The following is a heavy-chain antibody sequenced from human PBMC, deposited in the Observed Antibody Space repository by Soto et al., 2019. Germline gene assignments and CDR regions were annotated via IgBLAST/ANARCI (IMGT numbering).Heavy chain of an antibody. CDR1: GFTFSSYG. CDR2: ISYDGSNK. Sequence: PGGSLRLSCAASGFTFSSYGMHWVRQAPGKGLEWVAVISYDGSNKYYADSVKGRFTISRDNSKNTLYLQMNSLRAEDTAVYYCAKGYYDYVWGSYRHDAFDIWGQGTMVTVSS. D-gene: IGHD3-16*02. CDR3: AKGYYDYVWGSYRHDAFDI. V-gene: IGHV3-30*18. J-gene: IGHJ3*02.